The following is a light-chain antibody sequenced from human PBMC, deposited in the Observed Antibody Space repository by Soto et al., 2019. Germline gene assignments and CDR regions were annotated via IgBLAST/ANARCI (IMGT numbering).Light chain of an antibody. Sequence: DIQMTQSPSSLSASVGDRVTITCQASQDISNYLSWYQQKPGKAPKLLIYDASNLETGVPSRFSGSGSGTDFTFTISSLQPEDIVTYYCQQYDNLPLTFGGGTKVEI. CDR2: DAS. CDR1: QDISNY. V-gene: IGKV1-33*01. CDR3: QQYDNLPLT. J-gene: IGKJ4*01.